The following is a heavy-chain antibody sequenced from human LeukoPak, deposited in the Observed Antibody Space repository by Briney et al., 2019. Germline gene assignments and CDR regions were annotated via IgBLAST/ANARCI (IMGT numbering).Heavy chain of an antibody. CDR1: GYSISSGYH. CDR2: IYTNGNT. Sequence: PSETLSLTCTVSGYSISSGYHWSWVRQTAGKGLEWIGRIYTNGNTNNNPSLKSRVTMSLDPSKNQFSMKLSSVTAADTAVYFCARAFALYSAASGATFDIWGQGTVVTVSS. J-gene: IGHJ3*02. V-gene: IGHV4-4*07. D-gene: IGHD1-26*01. CDR3: ARAFALYSAASGATFDI.